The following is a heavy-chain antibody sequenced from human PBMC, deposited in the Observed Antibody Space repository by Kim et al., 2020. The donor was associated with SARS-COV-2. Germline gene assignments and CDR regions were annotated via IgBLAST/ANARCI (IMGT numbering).Heavy chain of an antibody. V-gene: IGHV3-7*03. D-gene: IGHD2-15*01. CDR2: IKQDGSEK. CDR1: GFTFSSYW. CDR3: VRGGVVVVAAIYYYGMDV. Sequence: GGSLRLSCAASGFTFSSYWMSWVRQAPGKGLEWVANIKQDGSEKYYVDSVKGRFTISRDNAKNSLYLQMNSLRAEDTAVYYCVRGGVVVVAAIYYYGMDVWGQGTTVTVSS. J-gene: IGHJ6*02.